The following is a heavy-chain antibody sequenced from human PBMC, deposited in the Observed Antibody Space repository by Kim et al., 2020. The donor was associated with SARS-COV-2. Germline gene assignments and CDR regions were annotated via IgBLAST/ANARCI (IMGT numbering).Heavy chain of an antibody. CDR1: GGSISSYY. V-gene: IGHV4-59*01. Sequence: SETLSLTCTVSGGSISSYYWSWIRQPPGKGLEWIGYIYYSGSTNYNPSLKSRVTISVDTSKNQFSLKLSSVTAADTAVYYCASVYSGYDQVDYWGQGTLVTVSS. CDR2: IYYSGST. J-gene: IGHJ4*02. D-gene: IGHD5-12*01. CDR3: ASVYSGYDQVDY.